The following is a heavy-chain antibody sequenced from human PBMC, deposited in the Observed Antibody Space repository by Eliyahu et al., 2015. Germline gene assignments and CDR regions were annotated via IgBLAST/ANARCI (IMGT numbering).Heavy chain of an antibody. CDR3: ARELTITRHNWFDP. V-gene: IGHV1-3*01. CDR2: INAGNGNT. J-gene: IGHJ5*02. CDR1: GYTFTSYA. D-gene: IGHD3-3*01. Sequence: QVQLVQSGAEXKKPGASVKVSCKASGYTFTSYAMHWVRQAPGQRLEWMGWINAGNGNTKYSQKFQGRVTITRDTSASTAYMELSSLRSEDTAVYYCARELTITRHNWFDPWGQGTLVTVSS.